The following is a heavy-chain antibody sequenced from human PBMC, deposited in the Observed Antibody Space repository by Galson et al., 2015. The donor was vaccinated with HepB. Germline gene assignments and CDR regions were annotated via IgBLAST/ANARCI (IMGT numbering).Heavy chain of an antibody. CDR1: GFIFHDYA. CDR2: ITWNSRNI. Sequence: SLRLSCAGSGFIFHDYAMHWVRQAPGQGLEWVSHITWNSRNIGYADSVKGRFTISRDSAKKSLFLQMNGLGAEDTALYYCVKDMGDGYPLHAFDIWGQGTMVTVSS. CDR3: VKDMGDGYPLHAFDI. D-gene: IGHD5-24*01. V-gene: IGHV3-9*01. J-gene: IGHJ3*02.